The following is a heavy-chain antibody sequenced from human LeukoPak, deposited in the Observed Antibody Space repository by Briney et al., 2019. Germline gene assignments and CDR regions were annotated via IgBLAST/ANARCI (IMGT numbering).Heavy chain of an antibody. CDR1: GYTFTSYG. D-gene: IGHD5-18*01. V-gene: IGHV1-18*01. CDR2: ISAYNGNT. J-gene: IGHJ6*03. CDR3: ARAIQLWSSDYYYMDV. Sequence: ASVKVSCKASGYTFTSYGISWVRQAPGQGLEWMGWISAYNGNTNYAQKLQGRVTMTTDTSTSTAYMELRSPRSDDTAVYYCARAIQLWSSDYYYMDVWGKGTTVTVSS.